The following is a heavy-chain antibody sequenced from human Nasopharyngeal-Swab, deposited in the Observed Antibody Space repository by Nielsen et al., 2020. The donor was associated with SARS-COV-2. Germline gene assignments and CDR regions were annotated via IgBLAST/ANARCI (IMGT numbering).Heavy chain of an antibody. CDR3: AKGKNPCITIFGVCPAYGMDV. D-gene: IGHD3-3*01. J-gene: IGHJ6*02. CDR1: GFIFSRYV. CDR2: ISASGAST. Sequence: GESLKISCAASGFIFSRYVINWVRQAPGKGLEWVSTISASGASTYYADSVKGRFTISRDNSKNTVYLQMNSLRAEDTAVYYCAKGKNPCITIFGVCPAYGMDVWGQGTTVTVSS. V-gene: IGHV3-23*01.